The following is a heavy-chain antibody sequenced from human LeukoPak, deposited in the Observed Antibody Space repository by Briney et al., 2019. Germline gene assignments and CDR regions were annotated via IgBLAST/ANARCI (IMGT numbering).Heavy chain of an antibody. D-gene: IGHD1-26*01. CDR3: ARTPSREDAFDI. Sequence: GGSLRLSCAASGFTFSDYYMSWIRQAPGKGLEWVSYISSSGSTTYYADSVKGRFTISRDNAKNSLYLQMNSLRAEDTAVYYCARTPSREDAFDIWGQGTMVTVSS. J-gene: IGHJ3*02. V-gene: IGHV3-11*01. CDR2: ISSSGSTT. CDR1: GFTFSDYY.